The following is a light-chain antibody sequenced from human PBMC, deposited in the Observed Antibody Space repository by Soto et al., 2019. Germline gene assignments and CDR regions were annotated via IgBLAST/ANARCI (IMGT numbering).Light chain of an antibody. CDR3: VLYMGSGIAV. V-gene: IGLV8-61*01. J-gene: IGLJ2*01. CDR2: STN. Sequence: QTVVTQEPSFSVSPGGTVTLTCGLSSGSVSSTYYPSWYQQTPGQAPRTLIYSTNTRSSGVPDRFSGSILGNKAALTITGAQADDESDYYSVLYMGSGIAVFGGGTQLPVL. CDR1: SGSVSSTYY.